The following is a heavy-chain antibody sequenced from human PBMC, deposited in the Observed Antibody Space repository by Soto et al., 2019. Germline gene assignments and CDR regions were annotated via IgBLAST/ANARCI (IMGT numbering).Heavy chain of an antibody. CDR3: VRSSGSQPRAGWFDP. CDR1: GFNFDDHA. CDR2: ISWNSVTI. J-gene: IGHJ5*02. D-gene: IGHD1-26*01. Sequence: EVHLVESGGGLAQPGWSRRLSCAASGFNFDDHAMHWVRQTPGKGLEWVSGISWNSVTINYADSIKGRFTISRENAKRTLYLQMNNLRPADTAMYFCVRSSGSQPRAGWFDPWGQGTLVTVS. V-gene: IGHV3-9*01.